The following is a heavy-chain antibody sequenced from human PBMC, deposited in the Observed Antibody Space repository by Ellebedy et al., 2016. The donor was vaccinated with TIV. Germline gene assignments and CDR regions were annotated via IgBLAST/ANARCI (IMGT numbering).Heavy chain of an antibody. V-gene: IGHV4-59*08. J-gene: IGHJ4*02. CDR3: ASRYYASSGYYSLDY. Sequence: MPSETLSLTCTVSGGSISRYYWSWIRQPPGKGLEWIGYIYYSGSNNYNPSLKSRVNISVDTSKTQFSLKLSSVTAADTAVYYCASRYYASSGYYSLDYWGQGTLVTVSS. CDR2: IYYSGSN. D-gene: IGHD3-22*01. CDR1: GGSISRYY.